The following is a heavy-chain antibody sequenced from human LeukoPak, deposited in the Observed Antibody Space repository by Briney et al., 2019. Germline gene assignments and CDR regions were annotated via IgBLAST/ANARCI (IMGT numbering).Heavy chain of an antibody. CDR2: INPNSGGT. V-gene: IGHV1-2*06. D-gene: IGHD6-13*01. J-gene: IGHJ4*02. CDR1: GGTFSSYA. Sequence: ASVKVSCKASGGTFSSYAISWVRQAPGQGLEWMGRINPNSGGTNYAQKFQGRVTMTRDTSISTAYMELSRLRSDDTAVYYCARVMAAAGARDYWGQGTLVTVSS. CDR3: ARVMAAAGARDY.